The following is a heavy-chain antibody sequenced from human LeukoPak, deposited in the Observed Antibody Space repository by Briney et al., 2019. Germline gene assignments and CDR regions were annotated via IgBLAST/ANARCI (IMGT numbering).Heavy chain of an antibody. CDR1: GYTFTSYG. CDR3: ATGAAAGTFDY. V-gene: IGHV1-18*01. CDR2: ISAYDGNT. Sequence: ASVKVSCKASGYTFTSYGISWVRQAPGQGLEWMGWISAYDGNTNYAQKLQGRVTMTTDTSTSTAYMELSSLRSEDTAVYYCATGAAAGTFDYWGQGTLVTVSS. J-gene: IGHJ4*02. D-gene: IGHD6-13*01.